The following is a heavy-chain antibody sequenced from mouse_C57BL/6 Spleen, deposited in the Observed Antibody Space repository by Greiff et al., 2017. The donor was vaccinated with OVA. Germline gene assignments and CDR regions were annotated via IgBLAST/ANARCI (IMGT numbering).Heavy chain of an antibody. CDR2: IYPGDGDT. J-gene: IGHJ2*01. D-gene: IGHD1-1*01. V-gene: IGHV1-82*01. CDR1: GYAFSSSW. Sequence: VKLMESGPELVKPGASVKISCKASGYAFSSSWMNWVKQRPGKGLEWIGRIYPGDGDTNYNGKFKGKATLTADKSSSTAYMQLRRLTSEDSAVYFCARGGSNDYWGQGTTLTVSS. CDR3: ARGGSNDY.